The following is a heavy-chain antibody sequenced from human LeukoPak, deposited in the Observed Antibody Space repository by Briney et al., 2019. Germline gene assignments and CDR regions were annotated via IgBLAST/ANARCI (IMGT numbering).Heavy chain of an antibody. CDR2: IFSDGRT. V-gene: IGHV3-53*01. J-gene: IGHJ6*02. Sequence: GGSLRLSCAASGFTVSNNYMSWVRQAPGKGLEWVSLIFSDGRTSYTDSVKGRFTISRDNSKNTLSLQLNSLRAEDTAVYYCARDGGSSTMEPTGGYYYYGMDVWGQGTTVTVSS. CDR3: ARDGGSSTMEPTGGYYYYGMDV. D-gene: IGHD1-1*01. CDR1: GFTVSNNY.